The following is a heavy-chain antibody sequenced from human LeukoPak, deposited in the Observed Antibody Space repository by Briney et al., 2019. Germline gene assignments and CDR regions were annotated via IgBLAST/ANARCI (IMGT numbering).Heavy chain of an antibody. D-gene: IGHD5-24*01. CDR2: ISGSGSTK. CDR3: KMGDGSPPLGQ. V-gene: IGHV3-48*03. Sequence: PGGSLRLSCAASGFTFSSCQMNWVRQAPGKGLEWVSYISGSGSTKYYADSVKGRFTISRDNSGNTLYLQMNSLRAEDTAIYYCKMGDGSPPLGQWGQGTLVTVSS. J-gene: IGHJ4*02. CDR1: GFTFSSCQ.